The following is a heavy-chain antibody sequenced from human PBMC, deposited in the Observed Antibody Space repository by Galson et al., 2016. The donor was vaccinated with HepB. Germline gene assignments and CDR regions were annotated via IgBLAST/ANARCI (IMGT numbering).Heavy chain of an antibody. CDR3: ARQTITAAGDY. J-gene: IGHJ4*02. Sequence: SETLSLTCSVSGASVSSNSFYWAWIRQPSGKGLEWIGSIYYSGRTYNNPSLKSRVTMSVDTSKNYFSLKLTSVTAADTAVYYCARQTITAAGDYWGQGTLVTVSS. CDR2: IYYSGRT. D-gene: IGHD6-13*01. V-gene: IGHV4-39*01. CDR1: GASVSSNSFY.